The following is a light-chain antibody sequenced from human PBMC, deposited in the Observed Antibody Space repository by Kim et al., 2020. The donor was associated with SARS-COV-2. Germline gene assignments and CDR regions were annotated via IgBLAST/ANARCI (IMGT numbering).Light chain of an antibody. CDR3: NSRDSNDNVV. CDR1: NLRSYY. V-gene: IGLV3-19*01. J-gene: IGLJ2*01. CDR2: GKN. Sequence: VALGQRVRITCQGDNLRSYYETWYKNKPGRATIIVIYGKNNRPSGIPDRFSGTSSGNTASLTITGTQAGDEADYYCNSRDSNDNVVFGGGTQLTVL.